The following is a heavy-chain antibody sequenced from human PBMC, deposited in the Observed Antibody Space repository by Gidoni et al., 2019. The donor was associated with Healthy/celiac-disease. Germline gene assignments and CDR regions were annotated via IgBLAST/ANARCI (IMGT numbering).Heavy chain of an antibody. V-gene: IGHV3-43D*03. J-gene: IGHJ4*02. Sequence: EVQLVESGGVVVQPGGSLRLSCAASGFTFDDYAMHWVRQAPGKGLEWVSLISWDGGSTYYADSVKGRFTISRDNSKNSLYLQMNSLRAEDTALYYCAKDKTRGWELRYFDYWGQGTLVTVSS. D-gene: IGHD1-26*01. CDR2: ISWDGGST. CDR3: AKDKTRGWELRYFDY. CDR1: GFTFDDYA.